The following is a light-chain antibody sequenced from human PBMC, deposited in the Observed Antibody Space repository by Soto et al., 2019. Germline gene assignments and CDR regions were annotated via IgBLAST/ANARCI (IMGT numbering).Light chain of an antibody. CDR1: SSNIGSTYD. CDR3: QSYDDSLSVHYV. V-gene: IGLV1-40*01. Sequence: QSVLTQPPSVSGAPGQRVTISCTGSSSNIGSTYDVQWYQQLPGTAPKLLIHGNTDRPSGVPDRFPGSKSGTSASLAITGLQADDEADYCCQSYDDSLSVHYVFGTGTKVTVL. CDR2: GNT. J-gene: IGLJ1*01.